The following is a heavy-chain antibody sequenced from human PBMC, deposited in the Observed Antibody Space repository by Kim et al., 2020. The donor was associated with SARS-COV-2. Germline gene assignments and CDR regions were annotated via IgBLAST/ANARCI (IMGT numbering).Heavy chain of an antibody. Sequence: GGSLRLSCAASGFTFSIHWMSWVRQAPGEGLEWVANIKQDGSEKSYVDSVKGRFTISRDNARNSLFLQMNSLKAEDTAVYYCARVPKGDYYGMDVWGQGTTVTVSS. CDR1: GFTFSIHW. V-gene: IGHV3-7*01. CDR3: ARVPKGDYYGMDV. J-gene: IGHJ6*02. CDR2: IKQDGSEK.